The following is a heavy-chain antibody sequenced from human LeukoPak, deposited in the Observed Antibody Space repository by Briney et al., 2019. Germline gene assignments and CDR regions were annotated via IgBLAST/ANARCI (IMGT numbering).Heavy chain of an antibody. J-gene: IGHJ4*02. CDR1: GYSISSGYY. Sequence: SETLSLTCTVSGYSISSGYYWGWIRQPPGKGLEWIGYIYYSGSTNYNPSLKSRVTISVDTSKNQFSLKLSSVTAADTAVYYCAREVAAAGKGSYFDYWGQGTLVTVSS. V-gene: IGHV4-61*01. CDR2: IYYSGST. D-gene: IGHD6-13*01. CDR3: AREVAAAGKGSYFDY.